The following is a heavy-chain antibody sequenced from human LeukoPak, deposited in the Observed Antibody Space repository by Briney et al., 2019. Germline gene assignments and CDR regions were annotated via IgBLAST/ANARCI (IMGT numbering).Heavy chain of an antibody. CDR1: GFTSSSYA. CDR2: ISYDGSNK. CDR3: GRDRYSGSYYRPIDAFDI. Sequence: GGSLRLSCAASGFTSSSYARHWVRQAPGKGLERVAVISYDGSNKYYADSVKGRFTISRDNSKNTLYLQMNSMRAEDTAVYYCGRDRYSGSYYRPIDAFDIWGQGTMVTVSS. D-gene: IGHD1-26*01. J-gene: IGHJ3*02. V-gene: IGHV3-30-3*01.